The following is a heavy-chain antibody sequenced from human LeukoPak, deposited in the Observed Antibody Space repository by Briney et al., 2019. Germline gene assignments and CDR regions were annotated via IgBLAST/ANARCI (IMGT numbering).Heavy chain of an antibody. CDR2: IYTSGST. CDR3: ARVYYSSSYDYWYFDL. D-gene: IGHD6-13*01. Sequence: PSETLSLTCTVSGGSISSYYWSRIRQPAGKGLEWIGRIYTSGSTNYNPSLKSRVTMSVDTSKNQFSLKLSSVTAADTAVYYCARVYYSSSYDYWYFDLWGRGTLVTVSS. V-gene: IGHV4-4*07. CDR1: GGSISSYY. J-gene: IGHJ2*01.